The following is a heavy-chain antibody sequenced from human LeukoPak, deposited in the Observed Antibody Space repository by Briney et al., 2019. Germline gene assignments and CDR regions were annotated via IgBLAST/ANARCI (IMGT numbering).Heavy chain of an antibody. D-gene: IGHD5-24*01. Sequence: SETLSLTCTVSGGSFSRHFWTWIRQTPGKGLEWIGYIDHSGSTNYSPSLQSRVTISIDTSKNQFSLKLNSVTAADTAVYYCARLKSEMATITSWFDPWGQGTLITVSS. V-gene: IGHV4-59*11. CDR3: ARLKSEMATITSWFDP. CDR2: IDHSGST. CDR1: GGSFSRHF. J-gene: IGHJ5*02.